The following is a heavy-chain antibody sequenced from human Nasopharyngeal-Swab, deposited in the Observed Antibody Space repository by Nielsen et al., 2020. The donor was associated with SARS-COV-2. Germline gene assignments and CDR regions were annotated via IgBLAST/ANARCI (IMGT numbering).Heavy chain of an antibody. CDR1: GFTFSSYS. Sequence: LSLTCAASGFTFSSYSMNWVRQAPGKGLEWVSSISSSSSNIYYADSVKGRFTISRDNAKNSLYLQMNSLRAEDTAVYYCAKIWRVWQQHCFDYWGQGTLVTVSS. CDR3: AKIWRVWQQHCFDY. CDR2: ISSSSSNI. V-gene: IGHV3-21*01. D-gene: IGHD6-13*01. J-gene: IGHJ4*02.